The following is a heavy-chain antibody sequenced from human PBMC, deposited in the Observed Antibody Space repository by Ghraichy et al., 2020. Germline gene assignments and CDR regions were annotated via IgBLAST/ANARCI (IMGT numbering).Heavy chain of an antibody. D-gene: IGHD3-22*01. CDR1: GFTFSSYA. J-gene: IGHJ6*02. CDR3: AKTRDHYDSSGYYYYYGMDV. Sequence: GESLNISCAASGFTFSSYAMSWVRQAPGKGLEWVSAISGSGGSTYYADSVKGRFTISRDNSKNTLYLQMNSLRAEDTAVYSCAKTRDHYDSSGYYYYYGMDVWGQGTTVTVSS. CDR2: ISGSGGST. V-gene: IGHV3-23*01.